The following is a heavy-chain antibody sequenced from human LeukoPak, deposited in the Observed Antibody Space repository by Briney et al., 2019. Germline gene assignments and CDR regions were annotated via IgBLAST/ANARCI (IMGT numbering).Heavy chain of an antibody. D-gene: IGHD1/OR15-1a*01. J-gene: IGHJ3*02. CDR3: AREKTRPGAFDT. Sequence: GASVRVSCTASGGTFSSYAISWVRQAPGQGLEWMGGIIPIFGTANYAQKFQGRFTITTDESTSTAYMELSSLRSEDTAVYYCAREKTRPGAFDTWGEGTMVTVSS. CDR2: IIPIFGTA. V-gene: IGHV1-69*05. CDR1: GGTFSSYA.